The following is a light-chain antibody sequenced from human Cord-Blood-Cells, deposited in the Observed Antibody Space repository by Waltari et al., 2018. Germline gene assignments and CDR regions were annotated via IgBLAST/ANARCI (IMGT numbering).Light chain of an antibody. V-gene: IGKV3-20*01. CDR2: SAS. CDR3: QHET. J-gene: IGKJ1*01. CDR1: QSVSSSY. Sequence: EIVLTQSPGTLSLSPGERATLSCRASQSVSSSYLAWYQQKPGQAPRLLIYSASSRATGIPDRFSGSGSGTDFTLTISRLEPEDFAVYYCQHETFGQGTKVEIK.